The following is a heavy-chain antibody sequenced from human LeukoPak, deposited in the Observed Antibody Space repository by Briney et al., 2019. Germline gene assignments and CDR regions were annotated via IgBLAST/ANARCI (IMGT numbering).Heavy chain of an antibody. Sequence: GRSLRLSCAASGFTFSTYGMHWVRQAPGKRLEWVAVTWYDGSYKYYGDSVKGRFTISRDNSKNTLYLQMASLRVEDTAAYYCARQFDGSHPNAFDIWGQGTMVTVSS. CDR3: ARQFDGSHPNAFDI. D-gene: IGHD1-26*01. CDR2: TWYDGSYK. J-gene: IGHJ3*02. CDR1: GFTFSTYG. V-gene: IGHV3-33*01.